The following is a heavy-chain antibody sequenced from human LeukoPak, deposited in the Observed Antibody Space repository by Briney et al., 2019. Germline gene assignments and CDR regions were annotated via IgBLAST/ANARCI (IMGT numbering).Heavy chain of an antibody. CDR3: ARDQGLTAPPPYGLDV. D-gene: IGHD5-18*01. CDR1: DYAFTSYG. J-gene: IGHJ6*02. CDR2: IIPVLNIT. Sequence: ASVKVSCKASDYAFTSYGISWVRQAPGQGLEWMGRIIPVLNITNYAQKFQGRVTITADTSTSTAYMELSSLRSEETAVYYCARDQGLTAPPPYGLDVWGQGTTVTVS. V-gene: IGHV1-69*04.